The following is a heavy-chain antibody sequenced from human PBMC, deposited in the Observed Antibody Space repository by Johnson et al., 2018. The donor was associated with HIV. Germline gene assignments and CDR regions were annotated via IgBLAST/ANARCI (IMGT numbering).Heavy chain of an antibody. CDR1: GFTVISNY. V-gene: IGHV3-66*02. CDR2: LYADGRT. J-gene: IGHJ3*01. D-gene: IGHD1-26*01. CDR3: ATKGSKWELIVEGFAV. Sequence: VQLVESGGGLVQPGGSLRLSCAASGFTVISNYMSWVRQAPGKGLEWVSVLYADGRTYYADSVKGRFTVSSDYSENTLYLQMNSLTAEDTAVYYCATKGSKWELIVEGFAVWGQGTMVTVSS.